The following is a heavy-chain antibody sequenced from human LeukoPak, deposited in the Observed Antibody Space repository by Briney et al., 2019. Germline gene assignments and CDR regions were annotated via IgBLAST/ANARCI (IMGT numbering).Heavy chain of an antibody. J-gene: IGHJ4*02. CDR1: GFTFSSYW. Sequence: GGSLRLSCAASGFTFSSYWMSWVRQAPGKGLEWVANIKQDGSEKYYVDSVKGRFTISRDNAKNSLYLQMNSLRAEDTAVYYCARDPEAYFWSGSPTVWGQGTLVTVSS. D-gene: IGHD3-3*01. CDR2: IKQDGSEK. CDR3: ARDPEAYFWSGSPTV. V-gene: IGHV3-7*01.